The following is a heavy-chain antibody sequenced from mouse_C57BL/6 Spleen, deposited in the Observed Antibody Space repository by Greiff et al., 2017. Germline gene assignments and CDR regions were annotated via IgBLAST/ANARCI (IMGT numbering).Heavy chain of an antibody. D-gene: IGHD2-4*01. CDR2: INPNYGTT. CDR1: GYSFTDYN. CDR3: SYDYDGAYYAMDY. Sequence: EVQLQQSGPELVKPGASVKISCKASGYSFTDYNMNWVKQSNGKSLEWIGVINPNYGTTSYNQKFKSKATLPVDQSSSTASMQLNSLTSDASAVYYCSYDYDGAYYAMDYWGQGTSVTVSS. V-gene: IGHV1-39*01. J-gene: IGHJ4*01.